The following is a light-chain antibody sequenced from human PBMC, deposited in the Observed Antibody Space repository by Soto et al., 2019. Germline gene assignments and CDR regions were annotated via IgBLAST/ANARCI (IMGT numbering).Light chain of an antibody. CDR1: SSNIGAGYD. CDR3: QSYDSSLVV. V-gene: IGLV1-40*01. Sequence: QSVLTQPPSVSGAPGQRVTISCTGSSSNIGAGYDVHWYQQLPGTAPKLLIYGNNNRPSGVPDRFSGSKSGASASLAITGFQDEDEADYYCQSYDSSLVVFGRGTKVTVL. J-gene: IGLJ2*01. CDR2: GNN.